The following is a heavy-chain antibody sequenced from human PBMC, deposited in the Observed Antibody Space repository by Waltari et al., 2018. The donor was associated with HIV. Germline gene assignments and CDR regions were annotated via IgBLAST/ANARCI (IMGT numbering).Heavy chain of an antibody. D-gene: IGHD3-3*01. CDR1: GFSLSTSGVG. V-gene: IGHV2-5*01. J-gene: IGHJ3*02. Sequence: QITLKESGPTLVKPTQTLTLTCTFSGFSLSTSGVGVGWIRQPPGKALEWLALIYWNDDKRYSPSLKSRLTITKDTSKNQVVLTMTNMDPVDTATYYCAHSGYYDFWSGYYTEAFDIWGQGTMVTVSS. CDR3: AHSGYYDFWSGYYTEAFDI. CDR2: IYWNDDK.